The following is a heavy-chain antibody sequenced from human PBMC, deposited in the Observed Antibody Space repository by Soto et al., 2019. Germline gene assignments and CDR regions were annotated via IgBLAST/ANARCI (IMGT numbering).Heavy chain of an antibody. D-gene: IGHD3-22*01. CDR1: GYTFTGYH. V-gene: IGHV1-2*02. J-gene: IGHJ3*01. CDR3: ARDRRFYDSGYYDNANDALDV. Sequence: ASVKVSCKASGYTFTGYHMHWVRQAPGQGLEWMGWINPNSGGTNYAQKFQGRVTMTRDTSISTAYMEVSRLRSDDTAVYYCARDRRFYDSGYYDNANDALDVWGQGTIVTVSS. CDR2: INPNSGGT.